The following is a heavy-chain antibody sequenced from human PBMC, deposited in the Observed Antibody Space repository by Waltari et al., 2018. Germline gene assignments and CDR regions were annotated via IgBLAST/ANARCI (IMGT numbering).Heavy chain of an antibody. CDR2: IYYSGGT. V-gene: IGHV4-39*07. Sequence: QLQLQESGPGLVKPSETLSLTCTVSGGSISSSSYYWGWIRQPPGKGLEWIGSIYYSGGTYYNPSLKSRVTISVDTSKNQFSLKLSSVTAADTAVYYCARSINSNYEDFDYWGQGTLVTVSS. CDR1: GGSISSSSYY. J-gene: IGHJ4*02. D-gene: IGHD4-4*01. CDR3: ARSINSNYEDFDY.